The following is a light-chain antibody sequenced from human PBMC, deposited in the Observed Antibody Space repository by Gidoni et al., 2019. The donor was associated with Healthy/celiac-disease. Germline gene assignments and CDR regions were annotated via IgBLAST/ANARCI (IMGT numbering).Light chain of an antibody. V-gene: IGKV1-5*03. CDR3: QQYNSYPWT. J-gene: IGKJ1*01. Sequence: DIQMTPSPSTLSASVGDRVTITCRASQSISSWFAWYQQKPGKAPKLLIYKASSLESGVPSRFSGRGSGTEFTLTSSSLQPDDCATYYGQQYNSYPWTFGQGTKVEIK. CDR2: KAS. CDR1: QSISSW.